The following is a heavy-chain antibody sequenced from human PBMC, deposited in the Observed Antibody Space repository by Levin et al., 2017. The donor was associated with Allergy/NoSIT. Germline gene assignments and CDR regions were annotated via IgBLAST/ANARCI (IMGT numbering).Heavy chain of an antibody. J-gene: IGHJ4*02. Sequence: GGSLRLSCAASGVTVSSNYMSWVRQAPGKGLEGVSVIYSGGGTYYAESVKGRFTISRDISKNTLYLQMNSLRAEDTAVYYCARLCGVNSGNCDYWGQGTLVTVSS. D-gene: IGHD3-10*01. CDR2: IYSGGGT. CDR3: ARLCGVNSGNCDY. V-gene: IGHV3-66*04. CDR1: GVTVSSNY.